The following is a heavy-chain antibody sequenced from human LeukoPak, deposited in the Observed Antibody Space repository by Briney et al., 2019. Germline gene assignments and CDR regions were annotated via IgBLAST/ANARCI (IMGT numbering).Heavy chain of an antibody. CDR3: ARDGEAMVYFDY. CDR2: ISYDGSNK. J-gene: IGHJ4*02. D-gene: IGHD5-18*01. CDR1: GFTFSSYA. V-gene: IGHV3-30*04. Sequence: GGSLRLSCAASGFTFSSYAMHWVRQAPGKGLEWVAVISYDGSNKYYADSVKGRFTISRGNSKNTLYLQMNSLRAEDTAVYYCARDGEAMVYFDYWAREPWSPSPQ.